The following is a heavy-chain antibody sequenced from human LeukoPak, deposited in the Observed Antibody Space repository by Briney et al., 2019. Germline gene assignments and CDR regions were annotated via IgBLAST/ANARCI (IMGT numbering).Heavy chain of an antibody. CDR1: GGSISSGGYS. V-gene: IGHV4-30-2*01. CDR3: ARRRIVVVNDAFDI. CDR2: IYHSGST. Sequence: SQTLSLTCAVSGGSISSGGYSWSWIRQPPGKGLEWIGYIYHSGSTYYNPSLKSRVTISVDRSKNQFSLKLSSVTAADTAVYYCARRRIVVVNDAFDIWGQGTMVTVSS. D-gene: IGHD2-21*01. J-gene: IGHJ3*02.